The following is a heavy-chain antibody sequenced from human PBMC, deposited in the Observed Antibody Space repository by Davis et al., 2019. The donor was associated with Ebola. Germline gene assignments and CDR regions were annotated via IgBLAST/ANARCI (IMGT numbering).Heavy chain of an antibody. Sequence: GESLKISCAASGFTFSSYSMNWVRQAPGKGLEWVSYISSSSSTIYYADSVKGRFTISRDNAKNSLYLQMNSLRDEDTAVYYCARVPFGRFLEPRTYGMDVWGKGTTVTVSS. D-gene: IGHD3-3*01. CDR3: ARVPFGRFLEPRTYGMDV. J-gene: IGHJ6*04. CDR2: ISSSSSTI. V-gene: IGHV3-48*02. CDR1: GFTFSSYS.